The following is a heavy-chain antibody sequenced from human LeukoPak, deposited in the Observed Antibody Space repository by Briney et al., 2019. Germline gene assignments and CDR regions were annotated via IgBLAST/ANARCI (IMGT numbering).Heavy chain of an antibody. Sequence: TSVEVSCKASGYTFNSYYMHWVRQAPGQGLEWMGIINPSGGGTSYAQKFQGRVTMTRDTSTSTVYMELSSLRSEDTAVYYCAREGGYNTNCYDYWGQGTLVTVSS. J-gene: IGHJ4*02. CDR3: AREGGYNTNCYDY. CDR2: INPSGGGT. CDR1: GYTFNSYY. V-gene: IGHV1-46*02. D-gene: IGHD5-24*01.